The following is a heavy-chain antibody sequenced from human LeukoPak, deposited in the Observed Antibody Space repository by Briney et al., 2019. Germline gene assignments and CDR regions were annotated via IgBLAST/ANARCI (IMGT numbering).Heavy chain of an antibody. CDR2: VSHSGST. CDR3: ARQSYDYGANGRNWFDP. J-gene: IGHJ5*02. V-gene: IGHV4-59*08. CDR1: GGSISDYY. Sequence: SETLSLTCTVSGGSISDYYWSWIRQPPGKGLEWIGYVSHSGSTNSNPALRSRVTMSVDTSKNQLSLKLTSVTAADTAVYYCARQSYDYGANGRNWFDPWGHGAQVTVSS. D-gene: IGHD4/OR15-4a*01.